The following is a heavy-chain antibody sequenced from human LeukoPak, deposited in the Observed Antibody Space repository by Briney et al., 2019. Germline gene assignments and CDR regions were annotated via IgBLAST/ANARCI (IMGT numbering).Heavy chain of an antibody. CDR2: ISAYNGNT. J-gene: IGHJ4*02. D-gene: IGHD4-17*01. CDR1: GYTFTSYG. Sequence: GASVKVSCKASGYTFTSYGISWVRQAPGQGLEWMGWISAYNGNTNHAQKLQGRVTMTTDTSTSTAYMELRSLRSDDTAVYYCARYDPTTYGDYPSGYWGQGTLVTVSS. CDR3: ARYDPTTYGDYPSGY. V-gene: IGHV1-18*01.